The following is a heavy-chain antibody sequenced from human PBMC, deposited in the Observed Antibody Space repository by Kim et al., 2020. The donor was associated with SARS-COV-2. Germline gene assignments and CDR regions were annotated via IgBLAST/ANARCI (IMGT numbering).Heavy chain of an antibody. CDR3: VKDRRGDIVVVPAALDV. V-gene: IGHV3-64D*06. J-gene: IGHJ6*02. Sequence: VKGRFTISRDNSKNTLYLQMSSLKAEDTAVYYCVKDRRGDIVVVPAALDVWGQGTTVTVSS. D-gene: IGHD2-2*01.